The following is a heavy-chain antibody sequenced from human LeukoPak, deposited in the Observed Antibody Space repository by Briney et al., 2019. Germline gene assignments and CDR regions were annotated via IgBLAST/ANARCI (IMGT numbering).Heavy chain of an antibody. Sequence: SETLSLTCTVSGGSISGYYWSWIRQPPGKGLEWIGYIFYSGSTNYNPSLKSRVTISVDTSKNQFSLKLKSVTAADTAVYYCARGGYYGWGNDFRFDPWGQGTLVTVSS. V-gene: IGHV4-59*01. CDR2: IFYSGST. CDR1: GGSISGYY. CDR3: ARGGYYGWGNDFRFDP. J-gene: IGHJ5*02. D-gene: IGHD3-10*01.